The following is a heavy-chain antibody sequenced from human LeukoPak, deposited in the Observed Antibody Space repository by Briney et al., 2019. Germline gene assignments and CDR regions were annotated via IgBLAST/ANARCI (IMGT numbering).Heavy chain of an antibody. Sequence: PGGSLRLSCAASGFTFGSYAMAWVRQAPGKGLEFVSSISSSVSSGGGITYYADSVKGRLTISRDNSKNTVYLQMNSLRAEDTAVYYCAKGHRPLGYCSGGSCYPIDYWGQGTLVTVSS. J-gene: IGHJ4*02. CDR3: AKGHRPLGYCSGGSCYPIDY. CDR2: ISSSVSSGGGIT. D-gene: IGHD2-15*01. CDR1: GFTFGSYA. V-gene: IGHV3-23*01.